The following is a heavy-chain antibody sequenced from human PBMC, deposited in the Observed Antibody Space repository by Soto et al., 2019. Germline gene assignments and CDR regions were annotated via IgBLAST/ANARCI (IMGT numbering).Heavy chain of an antibody. Sequence: GESLKISCRGSGYSFTSYWIVWVRQMPGKGLEWMGIIYPGDYDTRYSPSFQGQVTISADKSISTAYLQWSSLKASDTAMYYCATGASSSSWYFDYFDYWGQGTLVTVSS. J-gene: IGHJ4*02. D-gene: IGHD6-13*01. CDR2: IYPGDYDT. CDR3: ATGASSSSWYFDYFDY. V-gene: IGHV5-51*01. CDR1: GYSFTSYW.